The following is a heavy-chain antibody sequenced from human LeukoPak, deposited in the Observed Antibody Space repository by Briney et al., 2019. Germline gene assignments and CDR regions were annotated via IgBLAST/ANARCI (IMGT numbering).Heavy chain of an antibody. CDR3: ARWDYDSSGYCH. CDR2: ISAYNGNT. V-gene: IGHV1-18*01. D-gene: IGHD3-22*01. CDR1: GGTSSSYA. Sequence: ASVKVSCTASGGTSSSYAISWVRQAPGQGLEWMGWISAYNGNTNYAQKLQGRVTMTTDTSTSTAYMELRSLRSDDTAVYYCARWDYDSSGYCHWGQGTLVTSPQ. J-gene: IGHJ4*02.